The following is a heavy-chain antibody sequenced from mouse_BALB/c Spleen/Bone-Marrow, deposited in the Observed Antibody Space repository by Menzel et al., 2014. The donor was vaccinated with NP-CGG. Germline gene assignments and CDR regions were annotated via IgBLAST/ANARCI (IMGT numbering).Heavy chain of an antibody. V-gene: IGHV14-3*02. CDR2: IDPANGNT. Sequence: EVQLVESGAELVKPGASVKLSCTASGFNIKDTYMHWVKRRPEQGLEWIGRIDPANGNTKYDPKFQGKATITADTSSNTAYLQLSSLTSEDTAVYYCASYRYAWYFDVWGAGTTVTVSS. CDR1: GFNIKDTY. D-gene: IGHD2-14*01. J-gene: IGHJ1*01. CDR3: ASYRYAWYFDV.